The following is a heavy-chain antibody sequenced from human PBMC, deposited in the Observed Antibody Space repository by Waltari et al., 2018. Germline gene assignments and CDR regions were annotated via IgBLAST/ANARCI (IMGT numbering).Heavy chain of an antibody. CDR1: EFTFRNYW. Sequence: EMQLVESGGGLVQPGGSLRLFCAASEFTFRNYWMTWVRQAPGRGLEWVANINEDGSKSFYVDSVKGRFTISRDNAKYSLYLQMNSLRAEDTAIYYCASGPDHGDFWGQGTLVTVSS. J-gene: IGHJ4*02. CDR2: INEDGSKS. V-gene: IGHV3-7*01. CDR3: ASGPDHGDF.